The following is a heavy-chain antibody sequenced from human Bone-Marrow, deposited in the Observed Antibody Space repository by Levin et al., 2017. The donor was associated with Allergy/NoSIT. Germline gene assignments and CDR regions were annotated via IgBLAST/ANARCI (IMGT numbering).Heavy chain of an antibody. Sequence: PGGSLRLSCAASGFMFSAYVMHWVRQAPGKGLEWVAVIWYDGSNEYYADSVKGRFTISRDNSKNMVYLQMNSLRAEDTAVYYCARDLRLGDVYYYYGMDVWGQGTTVTVSS. CDR1: GFMFSAYV. CDR2: IWYDGSNE. CDR3: ARDLRLGDVYYYYGMDV. V-gene: IGHV3-33*01. J-gene: IGHJ6*02. D-gene: IGHD3-16*01.